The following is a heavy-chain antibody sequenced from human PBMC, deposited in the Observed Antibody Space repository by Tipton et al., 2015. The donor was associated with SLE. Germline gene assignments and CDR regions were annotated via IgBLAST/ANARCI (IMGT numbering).Heavy chain of an antibody. D-gene: IGHD2-2*01. Sequence: SLRLSCAASRFSFSTSWIAWVRQAPGKGLEWVANINEAGNVRNYVDSVKGRSTIARDNGMNSLFLQINNLRAEDTGVYYCTRDRAFSTCDIWGQGTKVTVFS. CDR3: TRDRAFSTCDI. J-gene: IGHJ3*02. CDR2: INEAGNVR. V-gene: IGHV3-7*01. CDR1: RFSFSTSW.